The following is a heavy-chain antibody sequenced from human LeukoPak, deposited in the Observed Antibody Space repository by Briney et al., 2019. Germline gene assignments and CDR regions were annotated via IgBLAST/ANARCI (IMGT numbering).Heavy chain of an antibody. Sequence: PGGSLRLSCAASGFTFSNYRMNWVRQAPGKGLEWVSAIASDGKSTFYADSVKGRFIISRDNAKNSLDLQMNSLRADDTAVYYCASLLSTGWYFFESWGRGTLVIVSS. D-gene: IGHD6-19*01. J-gene: IGHJ4*02. CDR1: GFTFSNYR. V-gene: IGHV3-21*01. CDR3: ASLLSTGWYFFES. CDR2: IASDGKST.